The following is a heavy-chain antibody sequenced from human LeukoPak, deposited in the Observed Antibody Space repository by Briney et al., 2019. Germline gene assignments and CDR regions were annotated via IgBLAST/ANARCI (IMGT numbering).Heavy chain of an antibody. Sequence: GGSLRLSCAASGFTFSSYSMNWVRQAPGKGLEWVSSISSSSSYIYYADSVKGRFTISRDNAKNSLYLQMNSLRAEDTAVYYCAKDTQGKELLNRCYFDYWGQGTLVTVSS. V-gene: IGHV3-21*01. CDR1: GFTFSSYS. CDR2: ISSSSSYI. D-gene: IGHD1-26*01. J-gene: IGHJ4*02. CDR3: AKDTQGKELLNRCYFDY.